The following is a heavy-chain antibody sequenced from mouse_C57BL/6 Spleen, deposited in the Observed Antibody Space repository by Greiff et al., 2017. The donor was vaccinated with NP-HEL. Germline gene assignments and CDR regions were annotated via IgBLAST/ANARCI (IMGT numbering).Heavy chain of an antibody. CDR2: IDPANGNT. Sequence: VQLKESVAELVRPGASVKLSCTASGFNIKNTYMHWVKQRPEQGLEWIGRIDPANGNTKYAPKFQGKATITADTSSNTAYLQLSSLTSEDTAIYYCAGPYYGNLDYAMDYWGQGTSVTVSS. J-gene: IGHJ4*01. D-gene: IGHD2-10*01. CDR3: AGPYYGNLDYAMDY. V-gene: IGHV14-3*01. CDR1: GFNIKNTY.